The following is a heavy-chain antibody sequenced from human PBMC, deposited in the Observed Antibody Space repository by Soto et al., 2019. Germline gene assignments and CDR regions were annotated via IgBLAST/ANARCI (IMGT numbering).Heavy chain of an antibody. V-gene: IGHV3-23*01. CDR2: ISGSGGST. D-gene: IGHD6-19*01. Sequence: GGSLRLSCAASGFTFSSYAMSWVRQAPGKGLEWVSAISGSGGSTYYADSVKGRFTISRDNSKNTLYLQINSLRAEDTAVYYCAKSVAVAGWFDYGGQGTLVTVSS. CDR1: GFTFSSYA. CDR3: AKSVAVAGWFDY. J-gene: IGHJ4*02.